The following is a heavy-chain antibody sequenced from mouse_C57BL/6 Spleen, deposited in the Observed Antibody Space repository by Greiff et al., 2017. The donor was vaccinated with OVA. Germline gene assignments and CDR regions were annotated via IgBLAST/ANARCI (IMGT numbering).Heavy chain of an antibody. V-gene: IGHV1-59*01. CDR3: ARGTTVVDKYYFDY. D-gene: IGHD1-1*01. CDR1: GYTFTSYW. J-gene: IGHJ2*01. CDR2: IDPSDSYT. Sequence: VQLQQPGAELVRPGTSVKLSCKASGYTFTSYWMHWVKQRPGQGLEWIGVIDPSDSYTNYNQKFKGKATLTVDTSSSTAYMQLSSLTSEDSAVYYCARGTTVVDKYYFDYWGQGTTLTVSS.